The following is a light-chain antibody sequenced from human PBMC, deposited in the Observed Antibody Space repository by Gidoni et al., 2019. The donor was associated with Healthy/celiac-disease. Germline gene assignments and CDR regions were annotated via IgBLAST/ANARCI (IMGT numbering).Light chain of an antibody. CDR2: GAS. Sequence: EIFLTQSPGTLSLSPGERATLSCRASKSVSSSYLDWYQQKPGQAPRLLIYGASSRATGIPERFSGSGSGTDFTLTISRLEPEDFAVYYCQQYGSSPGTFGQGTKVEIK. CDR1: KSVSSSY. J-gene: IGKJ1*01. V-gene: IGKV3-20*01. CDR3: QQYGSSPGT.